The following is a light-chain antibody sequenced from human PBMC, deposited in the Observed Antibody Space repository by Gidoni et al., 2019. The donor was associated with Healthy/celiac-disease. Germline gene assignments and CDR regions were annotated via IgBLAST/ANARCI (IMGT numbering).Light chain of an antibody. V-gene: IGKV1-13*02. CDR2: DAS. CDR1: QGSSSA. J-gene: IGKJ4*01. Sequence: AIQLTQSASSLSASVGDRVIITCRASQGSSSALAWYQQKPGKAPKLLFYDASRLESGVPSRCSGRGGGTDISLTISSLQTEDFAKYYCQQSNSYPQTFGEGTKVEIK. CDR3: QQSNSYPQT.